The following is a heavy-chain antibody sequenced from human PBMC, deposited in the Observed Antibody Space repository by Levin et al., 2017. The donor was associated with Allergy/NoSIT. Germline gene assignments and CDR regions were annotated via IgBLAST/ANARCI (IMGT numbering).Heavy chain of an antibody. CDR2: ISYDGSNK. D-gene: IGHD6-19*01. Sequence: AGGSLRLSCAASGFTFSSYAMHWVRQAPGKGLEWVAVISYDGSNKYYADSVKGRFTISRDNSKNTLYLQMNSLRAEDTAVYYCARDSAEQWLVRVLFDYWGQGTLVTVSS. V-gene: IGHV3-30-3*01. CDR3: ARDSAEQWLVRVLFDY. CDR1: GFTFSSYA. J-gene: IGHJ4*02.